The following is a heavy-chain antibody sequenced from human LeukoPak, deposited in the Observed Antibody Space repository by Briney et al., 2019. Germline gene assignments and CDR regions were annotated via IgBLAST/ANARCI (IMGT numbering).Heavy chain of an antibody. V-gene: IGHV4-34*01. CDR1: GGSFSGYY. Sequence: SETLSLTCAVYGGSFSGYYWSWIRQPPGKGLEWIGEINHSGSTNYNPSLKSRVTISVDTSKNQFSLKLSSVTAADTAVYYCARGSDYYYHGMDVWGQGTTVTVSS. CDR2: INHSGST. CDR3: ARGSDYYYHGMDV. J-gene: IGHJ6*02.